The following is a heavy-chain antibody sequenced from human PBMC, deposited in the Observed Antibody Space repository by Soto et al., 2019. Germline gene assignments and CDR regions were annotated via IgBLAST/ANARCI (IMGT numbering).Heavy chain of an antibody. V-gene: IGHV4-30-4*01. CDR2: IYYSGNT. J-gene: IGHJ6*02. D-gene: IGHD1-26*01. CDR1: VGSISSGYYY. CDR3: ASSSLHGMDV. Sequence: SETLSLTCSVSVGSISSGYYYWSWIRQPPGKGLEWIGNIYYSGNTYYNPSLKSRLIISIDTSKNQCSLKVGSVTAADTAVYYCASSSLHGMDVWGQGTTVTVSS.